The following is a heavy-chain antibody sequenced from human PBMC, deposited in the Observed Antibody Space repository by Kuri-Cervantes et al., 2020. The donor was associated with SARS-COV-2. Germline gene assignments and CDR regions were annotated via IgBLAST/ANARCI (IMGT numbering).Heavy chain of an antibody. V-gene: IGHV1-69*04. Sequence: SVKVSCKASGYTFSSYAISWVRQAPGQGLEWMGRINPILGIANYAQKFQGRVTIIADKSTSTAYMELRRLRSEDTAIYYCARVSLGRHQTTRGSALGACDFWGQGTPVTVSS. CDR1: GYTFSSYA. CDR2: INPILGIA. D-gene: IGHD3-16*01. J-gene: IGHJ4*02. CDR3: ARVSLGRHQTTRGSALGACDF.